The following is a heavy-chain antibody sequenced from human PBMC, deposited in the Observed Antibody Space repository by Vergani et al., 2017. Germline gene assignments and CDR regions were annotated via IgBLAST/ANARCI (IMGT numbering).Heavy chain of an antibody. V-gene: IGHV3-21*01. J-gene: IGHJ6*02. D-gene: IGHD3-9*01. CDR2: ISSSSSYI. CDR1: GFTFSSYS. Sequence: EVQLVESGGGLVKPGGSLRLSCAASGFTFSSYSMNWVRQAPGKGLEWVSSISSSSSYIYYADSVKGRFTISRDNAKNSLYLRMNSLRAEDTAVYYCARGAYDILTGYYHYYYYYGMDVWGQGTTVTVSS. CDR3: ARGAYDILTGYYHYYYYYGMDV.